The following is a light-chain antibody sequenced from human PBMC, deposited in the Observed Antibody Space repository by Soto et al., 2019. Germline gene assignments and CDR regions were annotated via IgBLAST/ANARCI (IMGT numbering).Light chain of an antibody. CDR3: QSYYSSLSYV. J-gene: IGLJ1*01. Sequence: QSVLTQPPSVSGAPGQRVTISCTGSSSNIGAGYDVHWYQQLPGTAPKLLIYGNSNRPSGVPDRFSGSKSGTSASLAITGLQAEDEADYYRQSYYSSLSYVFGTGTKLTVL. CDR1: SSNIGAGYD. CDR2: GNS. V-gene: IGLV1-40*01.